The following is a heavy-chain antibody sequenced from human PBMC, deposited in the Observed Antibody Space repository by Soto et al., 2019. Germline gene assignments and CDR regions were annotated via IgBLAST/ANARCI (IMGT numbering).Heavy chain of an antibody. Sequence: EVQLVESGGGLVQPGGSLRLSCAASGFTFSRYWMSWVRQAPGKGLEWVADIKKDASEKYYVDSVKGRFTISRDNAKNSLFLQVNSLTAVDTAVYYCARVADGDGDNSRYRRLDYWGQGTLVTVSS. CDR2: IKKDASEK. J-gene: IGHJ4*02. D-gene: IGHD2-15*01. V-gene: IGHV3-7*04. CDR1: GFTFSRYW. CDR3: ARVADGDGDNSRYRRLDY.